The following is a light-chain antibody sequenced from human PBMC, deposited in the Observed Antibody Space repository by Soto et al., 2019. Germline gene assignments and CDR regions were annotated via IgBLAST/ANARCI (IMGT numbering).Light chain of an antibody. J-gene: IGLJ1*01. CDR3: LLSYNGPYV. CDR2: DAT. V-gene: IGLV7-46*01. CDR1: TGAVTNGRY. Sequence: QAVLTQEPSLTVSPGGTVTLTCGSSTGAVTNGRYPYWFQQKPGQAPRTLIYDATNRHSWTPARFSGSLLGGKAALTLSGAQPEDEAEYYCLLSYNGPYVFGTGTKVTVL.